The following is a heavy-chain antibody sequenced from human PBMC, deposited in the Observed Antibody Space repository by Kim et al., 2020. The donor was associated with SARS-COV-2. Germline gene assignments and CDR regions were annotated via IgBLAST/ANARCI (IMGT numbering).Heavy chain of an antibody. CDR1: GGSISSYY. V-gene: IGHV4-59*01. D-gene: IGHD3-3*01. CDR2: IYYSGST. J-gene: IGHJ6*02. Sequence: SETLSLTCTVSGGSISSYYWSWIRQPPGKGLEWIGYIYYSGSTNYNPSLKSRVTISVDTSKNQFSLKLSSVTAADTAVYYCARDSNFWSLGYYGMDVWGQGTTVTVSS. CDR3: ARDSNFWSLGYYGMDV.